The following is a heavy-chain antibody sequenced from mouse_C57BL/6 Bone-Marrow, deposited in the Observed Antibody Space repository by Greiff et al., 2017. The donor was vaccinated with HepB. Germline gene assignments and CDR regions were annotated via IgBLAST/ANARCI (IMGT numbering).Heavy chain of an antibody. Sequence: EVKVVESGGGLVKPGGSLKLSCAASGFTFSSYAMSWVRQTPEKRLEWVATISDGGSYTYYPDNVKGRFTISRDNAKNNLYLQMSHLKSEDTAMYYCARDRTMVTGFDYWGQGTTLTVSS. CDR1: GFTFSSYA. CDR2: ISDGGSYT. V-gene: IGHV5-4*01. CDR3: ARDRTMVTGFDY. D-gene: IGHD2-2*01. J-gene: IGHJ2*01.